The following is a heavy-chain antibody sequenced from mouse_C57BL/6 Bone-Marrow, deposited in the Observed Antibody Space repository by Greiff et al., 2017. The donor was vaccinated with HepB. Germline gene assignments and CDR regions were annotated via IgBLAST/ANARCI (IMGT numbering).Heavy chain of an antibody. Sequence: QVQLKQPGAELVKPGASVKMSCKASGYTFTSYWITWVKQRPGQGLEWIGDIYPGSGSTNYNEKFKSKATLTVDTSSSTAYMQLSSLTSEDSAVYYCARSGYYGNAFDYWGQGTTLTVSS. CDR3: ARSGYYGNAFDY. V-gene: IGHV1-55*01. J-gene: IGHJ2*01. CDR2: IYPGSGST. D-gene: IGHD2-1*01. CDR1: GYTFTSYW.